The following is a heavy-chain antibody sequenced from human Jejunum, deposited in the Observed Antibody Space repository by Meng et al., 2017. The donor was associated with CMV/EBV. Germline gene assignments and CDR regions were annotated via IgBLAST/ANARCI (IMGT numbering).Heavy chain of an antibody. V-gene: IGHV3-72*01. D-gene: IGHD2-2*02. J-gene: IGHJ4*02. CDR2: TKSKAKSYTT. CDR3: ATLGYCSGTSCYTSGY. Sequence: INWVRQAPGKGLEWVGRTKSKAKSYTTEYAASVKGRFTISRDTSRNSLYLQMNSLKTEDTAIYYCATLGYCSGTSCYTSGYWGQGTLVTVSS.